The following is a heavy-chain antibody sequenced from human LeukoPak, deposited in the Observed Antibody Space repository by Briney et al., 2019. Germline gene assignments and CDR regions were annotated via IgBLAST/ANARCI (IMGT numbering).Heavy chain of an antibody. J-gene: IGHJ3*02. CDR2: IYYSGST. Sequence: SETLSLTCTVSGGSISSYYWSWIRQPPGKGLEWIGYIYYSGSTNYNPSLKSRVTISVDTSENQFSLKLSSVTAADTAVYYCAKGAGSGSSLDAFDIWGQGTMVTVSS. V-gene: IGHV4-59*13. CDR3: AKGAGSGSSLDAFDI. D-gene: IGHD3-10*01. CDR1: GGSISSYY.